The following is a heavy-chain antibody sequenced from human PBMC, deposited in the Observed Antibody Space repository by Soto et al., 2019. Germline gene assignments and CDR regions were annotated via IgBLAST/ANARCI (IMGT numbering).Heavy chain of an antibody. CDR3: ARAGHMIAVFDY. Sequence: PSETLSLTCTVSGVSISSGHDYWGWIRQPPGKGLEWIGSIYYSGSTYYNPSLKSRVTISADTSKNQFSLKLSSVTAADTAVYYCARAGHMIAVFDYWGQGTLVTVSS. CDR2: IYYSGST. CDR1: GVSISSGHDY. D-gene: IGHD3-22*01. V-gene: IGHV4-39*07. J-gene: IGHJ4*02.